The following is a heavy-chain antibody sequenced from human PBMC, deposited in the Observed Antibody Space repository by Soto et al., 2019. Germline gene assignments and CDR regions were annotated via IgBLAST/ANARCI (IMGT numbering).Heavy chain of an antibody. CDR1: GFTFSNYA. D-gene: IGHD5-12*01. V-gene: IGHV3-30-3*01. J-gene: IGHJ6*02. Sequence: QGQLVESGGGVVQPGRSLRLSCAASGFTFSNYAIHWVRQAPGKGLEWVAVISYDGSNEFYADSVRGRFTIARDNTKNTLNLQMKSLRAEDTAVYYCARVSGAYYYYGMDVWGQGTTVTVSS. CDR3: ARVSGAYYYYGMDV. CDR2: ISYDGSNE.